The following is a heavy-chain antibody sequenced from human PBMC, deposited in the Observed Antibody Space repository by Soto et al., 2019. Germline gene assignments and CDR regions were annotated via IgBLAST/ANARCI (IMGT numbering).Heavy chain of an antibody. CDR1: NTAGYY. Sequence: NTAGYYGNCVRHNPGKGLEWIGYIFYSGSTYYNPSLKSRLTMSLDKSKNQFSLDLDSVTPADTAVYFCARDFDYLDSWGQGTLVTVSS. CDR3: ARDFDYLDS. D-gene: IGHD3-3*01. V-gene: IGHV4-31*02. CDR2: IFYSGST. J-gene: IGHJ4*02.